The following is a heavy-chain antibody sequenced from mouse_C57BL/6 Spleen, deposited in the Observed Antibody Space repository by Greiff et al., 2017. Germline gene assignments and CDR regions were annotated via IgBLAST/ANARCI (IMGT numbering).Heavy chain of an antibody. CDR3: AKDLQYLDY. CDR1: GYTFTSYW. V-gene: IGHV1-69*01. D-gene: IGHD5-1*01. Sequence: QVQLQQPGAELVMPGASVKLSCKASGYTFTSYWMHWVKQRPGQGLEWIGELDPSDSYTNYNQKFKGKSTLTVDKSSSTAYMQLSSRTSEDSAVYYCAKDLQYLDYWGEGTTLTVSS. J-gene: IGHJ2*01. CDR2: LDPSDSYT.